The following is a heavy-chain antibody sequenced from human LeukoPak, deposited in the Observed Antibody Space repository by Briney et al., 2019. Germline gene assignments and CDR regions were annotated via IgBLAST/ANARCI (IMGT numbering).Heavy chain of an antibody. J-gene: IGHJ4*02. V-gene: IGHV3-30-3*01. CDR1: GFTFSDTFSDYA. CDR2: ISYDGSNK. Sequence: GGSLRLSCAASGFTFSDTFSDYAMHWVRQAPGKGLEWVAVISYDGSNKYYADSVKGRFTISRDNSENIVYLQMNNLRAEDTALYYCAGRITGYSSGYVYWGQGTLVTVSS. CDR3: AGRITGYSSGYVY. D-gene: IGHD5-18*01.